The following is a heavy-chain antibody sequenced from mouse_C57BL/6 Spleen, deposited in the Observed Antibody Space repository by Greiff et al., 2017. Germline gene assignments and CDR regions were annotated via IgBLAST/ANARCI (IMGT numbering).Heavy chain of an antibody. V-gene: IGHV5-17*01. D-gene: IGHD2-1*01. J-gene: IGHJ2*01. CDR1: GFTFSDYG. Sequence: EVQLVQSGGGLVKPGGSLKLSCAASGFTFSDYGMHWVRQAPEKGLEWVAYISSGSSTIYYADTVKGRFTISRDNAKNTLFLQMTSLRSDDTAMYYCARRGYGNYYFDYWGQGTTLTVSS. CDR3: ARRGYGNYYFDY. CDR2: ISSGSSTI.